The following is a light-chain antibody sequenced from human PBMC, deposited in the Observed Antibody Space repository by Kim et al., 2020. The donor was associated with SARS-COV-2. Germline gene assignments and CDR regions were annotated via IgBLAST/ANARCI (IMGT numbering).Light chain of an antibody. CDR3: HQYNSYSHT. CDR1: QSITRG. CDR2: DAS. J-gene: IGKJ2*01. Sequence: DIQMTQSPTTLSASVGDRVTMTCRASQSITRGLAWYQQKPGKAPKLLIYDASSLKRGVPSRFSGSGYGTEFTLTISSLQPDDFATYYCHQYNSYSHTFGQGTKLEI. V-gene: IGKV1-5*01.